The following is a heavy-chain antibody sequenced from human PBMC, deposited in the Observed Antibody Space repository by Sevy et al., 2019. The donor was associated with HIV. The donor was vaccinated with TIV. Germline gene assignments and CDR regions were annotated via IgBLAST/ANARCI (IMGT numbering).Heavy chain of an antibody. V-gene: IGHV3-23*01. CDR1: GFTFSNYA. D-gene: IGHD3-22*01. J-gene: IGHJ4*02. CDR2: ISTSGDNT. Sequence: GGSLRLSCAASGFTFSNYAMSWVRQAPGKGLQWVSVISTSGDNTYYADTVKGRFTISRYNSKNIMYLQMSSLSDEDTDVYFCAKDPPNQDYYDSSSSGYFDSWGQGTLVTVSS. CDR3: AKDPPNQDYYDSSSSGYFDS.